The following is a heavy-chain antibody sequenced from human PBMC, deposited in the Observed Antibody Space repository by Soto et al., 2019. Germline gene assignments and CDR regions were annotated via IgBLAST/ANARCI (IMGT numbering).Heavy chain of an antibody. J-gene: IGHJ6*02. CDR1: GFTFSSYS. Sequence: EVQLVESGGGLVQPGGSLRLSCAASGFTFSSYSMNWVRQAPGKGLEWVSYISSSSSTIYYADSVKGRFTISRDNAKNSLYMQMTSLTDEDKAVYYCARDGFVYDSSGRNKRKPVHDSYYYGMDVWGQGTTVTVSS. CDR2: ISSSSSTI. CDR3: ARDGFVYDSSGRNKRKPVHDSYYYGMDV. D-gene: IGHD3-22*01. V-gene: IGHV3-48*02.